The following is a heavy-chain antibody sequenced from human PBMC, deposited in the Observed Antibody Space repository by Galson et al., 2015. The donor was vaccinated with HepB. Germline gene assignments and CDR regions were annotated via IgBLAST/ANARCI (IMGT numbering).Heavy chain of an antibody. V-gene: IGHV3-43*01. CDR1: GFTFDDYT. CDR2: ISWDGGST. D-gene: IGHD3-22*01. Sequence: SLRLSCAASGFTFDDYTMHWVRQAPGKGLEWVSLISWDGGSTYYADSVKGRFTISRGNSKNSLYLQMNSLRTEGTALYYCAKGSHYYDSRGGYFDYWGQGTLVTVSS. J-gene: IGHJ4*02. CDR3: AKGSHYYDSRGGYFDY.